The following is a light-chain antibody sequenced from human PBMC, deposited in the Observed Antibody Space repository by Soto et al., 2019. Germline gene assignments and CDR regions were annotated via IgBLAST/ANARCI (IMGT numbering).Light chain of an antibody. CDR3: QQSFSTTWT. V-gene: IGKV1-39*01. J-gene: IGKJ1*01. CDR1: QTILTY. Sequence: DIQMTQSPSSLSASVGDRFTITFRSSQTILTYLNWYQQKPGKAPKLLIYAASSLQSGVPSRFSGGGSATDFTLTISSLQPEDFATYYCQQSFSTTWTFGHGTKVDIK. CDR2: AAS.